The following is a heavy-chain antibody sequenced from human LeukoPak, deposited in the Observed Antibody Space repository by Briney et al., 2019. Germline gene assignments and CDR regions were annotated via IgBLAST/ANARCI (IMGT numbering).Heavy chain of an antibody. Sequence: GGSLRLSCAASGFSFSNYAMSWVRQAPGKGLEWVSYISSSGSTIYYADSVKGRFTISRDNAKNSLYLQMNSLRAEDTAVYYCARWATITIYYYGMDVWGQGTTVTVSS. CDR2: ISSSGSTI. J-gene: IGHJ6*02. CDR1: GFSFSNYA. CDR3: ARWATITIYYYGMDV. V-gene: IGHV3-48*03. D-gene: IGHD5-24*01.